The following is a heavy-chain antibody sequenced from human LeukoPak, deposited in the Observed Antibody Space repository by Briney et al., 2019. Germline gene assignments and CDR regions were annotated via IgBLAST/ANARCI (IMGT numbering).Heavy chain of an antibody. V-gene: IGHV4-39*07. D-gene: IGHD1-26*01. Sequence: SETLSLTCTVSGGSISSSSYYWGWIRQPPGKGLEWIGSIYYSGSTYYNPSLKSRVTISVDTSKNHFSLRLSSVTAADTALYYCARTGGSFYFYYYMDVWGKGTTVTVSS. J-gene: IGHJ6*03. CDR3: ARTGGSFYFYYYMDV. CDR2: IYYSGST. CDR1: GGSISSSSYY.